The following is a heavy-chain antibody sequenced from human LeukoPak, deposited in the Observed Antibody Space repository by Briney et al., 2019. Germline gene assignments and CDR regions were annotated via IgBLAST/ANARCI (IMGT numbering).Heavy chain of an antibody. CDR2: IIPIFGTA. Sequence: SVKVSCKASGGTFSSYAIGWVRQAPGQGLEWMGGIIPIFGTANYAQKFQGRVTITADKSTSTAYMELSSLRSEDTAVYYCASFYYDSSGYTSGHAFDIWGQGTMVTVSS. CDR3: ASFYYDSSGYTSGHAFDI. CDR1: GGTFSSYA. D-gene: IGHD3-22*01. V-gene: IGHV1-69*06. J-gene: IGHJ3*02.